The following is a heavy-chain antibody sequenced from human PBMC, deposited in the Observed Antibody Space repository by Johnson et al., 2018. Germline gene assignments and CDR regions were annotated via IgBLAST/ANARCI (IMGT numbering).Heavy chain of an antibody. V-gene: IGHV3-33*01. D-gene: IGHD4-23*01. Sequence: QVQLVESGGGVVQPGRSLRLSCKASGFIFSSYGMHWVRQAPGQGLEWVAFIWDEGSKKYYTDSVKGRFTISRDDSKNTLYLQMNSLRAGDTAMYYCATTTTVAWVGFFQQWGRGTLVTVSS. CDR3: ATTTTVAWVGFFQQ. J-gene: IGHJ1*01. CDR2: IWDEGSKK. CDR1: GFIFSSYG.